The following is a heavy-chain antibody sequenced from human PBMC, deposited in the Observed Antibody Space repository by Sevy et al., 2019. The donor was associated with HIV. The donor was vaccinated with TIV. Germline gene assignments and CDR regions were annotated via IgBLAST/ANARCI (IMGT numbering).Heavy chain of an antibody. CDR3: ARDNATVSRRGLRYYYYGTDV. Sequence: GGSLRLSCAASGFTFSTYWMSWFHQAPGKALEWVANIDEDGTEKFYVDSVKGRFTMSRDNAKNSLYLQMNSLRAEDAALYFCARDNATVSRRGLRYYYYGTDVWGQGTTVTVSS. V-gene: IGHV3-7*01. CDR2: IDEDGTEK. J-gene: IGHJ6*02. CDR1: GFTFSTYW. D-gene: IGHD2-2*01.